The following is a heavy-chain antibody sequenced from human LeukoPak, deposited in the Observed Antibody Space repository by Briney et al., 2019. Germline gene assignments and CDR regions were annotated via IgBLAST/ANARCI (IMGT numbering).Heavy chain of an antibody. J-gene: IGHJ4*02. V-gene: IGHV3-23*01. CDR2: ISASGKIK. CDR3: AKKLDPGAFDY. Sequence: GGSLRLSCAASGFTFSSYTMTWVRQAPGKGLEWVSVISASGKIKYYGDSVKGRFTISRDNSKNTLFMQMNSLRAEDTALYYCAKKLDPGAFDYWGQGTLVTVSS. D-gene: IGHD1-1*01. CDR1: GFTFSSYT.